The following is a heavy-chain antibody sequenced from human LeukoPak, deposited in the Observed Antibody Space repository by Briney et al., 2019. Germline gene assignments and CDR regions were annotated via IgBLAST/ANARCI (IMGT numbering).Heavy chain of an antibody. CDR1: GFTFSSYW. CDR3: ARDPDIVVVPAGGGVGFDI. D-gene: IGHD2-2*01. CDR2: INSDGSST. V-gene: IGHV3-74*01. J-gene: IGHJ3*02. Sequence: GGSLRLSCAASGFTFSSYWMHWVRQAPGKGLVWVSRINSDGSSTSYADSVKGRSTISRDNAKNTLYLQMNSLRAEDTAVYYCARDPDIVVVPAGGGVGFDIWGQGTMVTVSS.